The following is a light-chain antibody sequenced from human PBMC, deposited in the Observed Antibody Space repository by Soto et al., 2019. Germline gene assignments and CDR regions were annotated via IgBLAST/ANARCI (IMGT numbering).Light chain of an antibody. V-gene: IGKV3-20*01. J-gene: IGKJ4*01. CDR1: QSVSSSF. CDR3: QQYDNSPLT. CDR2: GAS. Sequence: EIVLTQSPGTLSLSPGERATLSCRASQSVSSSFLAWYQQKPGQAPRLLIYGASSTATGIPDRFSGSGSGTDFTLTISRLEPEDFAVYYCQQYDNSPLTVGGGTKVEIK.